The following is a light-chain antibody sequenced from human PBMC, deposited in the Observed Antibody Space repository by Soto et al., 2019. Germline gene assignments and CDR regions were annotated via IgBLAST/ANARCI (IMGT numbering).Light chain of an antibody. CDR1: QTVRNNY. Sequence: EFVLTQSPGTLSLSPGERATLSCRASQTVRNNYLAWYQQKPGQAPRLLIYDASNRATGIPARFSGSGSGTDFTLTISSLEPEDFAVYYCQQRNNWPPITFGQGTRLEI. CDR2: DAS. J-gene: IGKJ5*01. CDR3: QQRNNWPPIT. V-gene: IGKV3-11*01.